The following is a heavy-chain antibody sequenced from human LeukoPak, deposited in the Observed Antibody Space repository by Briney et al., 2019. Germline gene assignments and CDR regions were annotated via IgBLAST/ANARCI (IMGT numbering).Heavy chain of an antibody. CDR1: GYTFTSYA. CDR2: INPNSGGT. V-gene: IGHV1-2*02. CDR3: ARVESSESNISDYLDY. D-gene: IGHD3-10*01. Sequence: ASVKVSCRASGYTFTSYAMNWVRQAPGQGLEWMGWINPNSGGTNYAQKFQGRVTMTRDTSISTAYMELSRLRSDDTAVYYCARVESSESNISDYLDYWGQGTLVTVSS. J-gene: IGHJ4*02.